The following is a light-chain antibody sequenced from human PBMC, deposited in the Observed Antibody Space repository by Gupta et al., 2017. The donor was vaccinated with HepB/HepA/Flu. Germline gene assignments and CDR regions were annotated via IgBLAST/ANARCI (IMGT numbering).Light chain of an antibody. V-gene: IGKV1-5*03. J-gene: IGKJ1*01. CDR2: KAS. CDR3: QQENSFPWT. Sequence: DIQMSQSPSTLSASVGDRVTITCRASQSISSWLAWYQQKPGKAPKLLIYKASSLESGVPSRFSGSGSGTEFTLTISSLQPDGFSTYYCQQENSFPWTFGQGTKVEIK. CDR1: QSISSW.